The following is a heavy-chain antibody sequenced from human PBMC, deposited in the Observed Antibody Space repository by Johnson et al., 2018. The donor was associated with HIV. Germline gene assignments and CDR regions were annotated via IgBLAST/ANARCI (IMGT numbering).Heavy chain of an antibody. D-gene: IGHD2-15*01. CDR1: GFYFDDYG. V-gene: IGHV3-20*04. CDR3: AGGRIGAFDI. J-gene: IGHJ3*02. Sequence: VHLVESGGRVVRPGGSLTLSCAASGFYFDDYGMTWVRQIAGKGLEWVSGINWNGGSTGYADSVKGRFTISRDNAKNYLYLQMNSLRAEDTALYYCAGGRIGAFDIWGQGTMVTVSS. CDR2: INWNGGST.